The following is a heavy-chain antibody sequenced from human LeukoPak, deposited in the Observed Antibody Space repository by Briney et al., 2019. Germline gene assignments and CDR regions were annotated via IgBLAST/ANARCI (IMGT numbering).Heavy chain of an antibody. V-gene: IGHV4-4*07. Sequence: SETLSLTCTVSGGSISSYYWSWIRQPAGKGLEWIGRIYTSGVTHYNPSLDSRVTMSVDTSKNQFSLKLSSVTAADTAVYYCARELKEYYYDSSGSVGYYFDYWGQGTLVTVSS. CDR3: ARELKEYYYDSSGSVGYYFDY. CDR1: GGSISSYY. CDR2: IYTSGVT. J-gene: IGHJ4*02. D-gene: IGHD3-22*01.